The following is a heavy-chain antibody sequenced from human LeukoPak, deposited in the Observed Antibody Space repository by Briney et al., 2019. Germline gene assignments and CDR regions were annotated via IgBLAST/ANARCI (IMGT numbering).Heavy chain of an antibody. CDR3: ARARRSPPRGSAMVSWFDP. CDR1: GYTFSNYG. J-gene: IGHJ5*02. Sequence: GASVKVSCKASGYTFSNYGISWVRQAPGQGLEWMGWISALNGDTNYAQNLQGRVTLTTDTSTSTAYMDLGSLRSDDTAVYYCARARRSPPRGSAMVSWFDPWGQGTLVTVSS. CDR2: ISALNGDT. V-gene: IGHV1-18*01. D-gene: IGHD5-18*01.